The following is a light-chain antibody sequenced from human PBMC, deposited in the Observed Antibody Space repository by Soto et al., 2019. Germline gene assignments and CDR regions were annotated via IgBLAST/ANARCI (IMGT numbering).Light chain of an antibody. CDR1: SSDVGSYDY. Sequence: QSVLTQPASVSGSPGQSITISCSGTSSDVGSYDYVSWYQQHPGKAPKLMIYDVSNRPSGFSYRFSASKSGNLASLTISGLQAEDEADYYCCSYTTSRSYVFGTGTKLTVL. V-gene: IGLV2-14*01. CDR3: CSYTTSRSYV. J-gene: IGLJ1*01. CDR2: DVS.